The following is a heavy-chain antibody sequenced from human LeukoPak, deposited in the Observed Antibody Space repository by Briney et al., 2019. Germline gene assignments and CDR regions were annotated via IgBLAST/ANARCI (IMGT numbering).Heavy chain of an antibody. CDR1: GFTVSSNY. J-gene: IGHJ3*02. CDR3: ASLSSGSGYGAFDI. D-gene: IGHD6-25*01. Sequence: GGSLRLSCAASGFTVSSNYMSWVRQAPGKGLEWVSVIYSGGSTYYADSVKGRFTISRDNSKNTLYLQMNSLRAKDTAVYYCASLSSGSGYGAFDIWGQGTMVTVSS. CDR2: IYSGGST. V-gene: IGHV3-66*01.